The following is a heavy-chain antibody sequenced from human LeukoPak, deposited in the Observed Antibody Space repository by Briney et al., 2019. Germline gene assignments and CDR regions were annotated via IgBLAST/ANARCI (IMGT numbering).Heavy chain of an antibody. CDR1: GFTFSAYY. Sequence: GSLRLTCAASGFTFSAYYMSWIRQAPGKGLEWVSYISSSGSTIYYADSVKGRFTISRDNAKNSLYLQMNSLRAEDTAVYYCARDLYDSSGPPEVGDYWGQGTLVTVSS. CDR2: ISSSGSTI. D-gene: IGHD3-22*01. CDR3: ARDLYDSSGPPEVGDY. V-gene: IGHV3-11*01. J-gene: IGHJ4*02.